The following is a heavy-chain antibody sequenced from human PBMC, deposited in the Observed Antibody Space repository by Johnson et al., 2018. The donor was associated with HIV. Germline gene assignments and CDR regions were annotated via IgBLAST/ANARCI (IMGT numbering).Heavy chain of an antibody. CDR2: VSAGGGKT. CDR1: GFSFSNFA. V-gene: IGHV3-23*04. Sequence: VQLVESGGGLVQPGGSLRLSCTASGFSFSNFAMGWVRQAPGKGPQWVSSVSAGGGKTYYADLVGARFIISRDNSKNTMYLQMNSLRVGDTAVYYRARGGMAAKEPWRAFDIWGQGTMVTVSS. D-gene: IGHD6-13*01. J-gene: IGHJ3*02. CDR3: ARGGMAAKEPWRAFDI.